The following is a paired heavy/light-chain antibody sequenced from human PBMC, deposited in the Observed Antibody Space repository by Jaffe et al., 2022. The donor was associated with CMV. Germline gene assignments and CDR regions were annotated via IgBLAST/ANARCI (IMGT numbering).Light chain of an antibody. CDR2: AAS. CDR1: QSISSY. Sequence: DIQMTQSPSSLSASVGDRVTITCRASQSISSYLNWYQQKPGKAPNLLIYAASSLQSGVPSRFSGSGSGTDFTLTISSLEPEDFATYFCQQSYSTPYTFGQGAKLEIK. CDR3: QQSYSTPYT. V-gene: IGKV1-39*01. J-gene: IGKJ2*01.
Heavy chain of an antibody. Sequence: QLQLHESAPGLVKPSETLSLTCTVSGGSISSSSYYWGWIRQPPGKGLEWIGSIYYSGTTSYNPSLKSRVTISIDTSKNQFSLKLTSVTAADTAVYYCASTGWTSGRFDPWGQGTLVTVSS. V-gene: IGHV4-39*01. CDR3: ASTGWTSGRFDP. J-gene: IGHJ5*02. CDR2: IYYSGTT. D-gene: IGHD6-19*01. CDR1: GGSISSSSYY.